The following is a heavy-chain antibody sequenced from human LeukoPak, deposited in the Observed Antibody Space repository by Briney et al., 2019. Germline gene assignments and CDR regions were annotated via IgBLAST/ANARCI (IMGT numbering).Heavy chain of an antibody. CDR3: ARDRSRVSSSGHLDY. Sequence: ASVKVSCKASGYTFTGYHMHWVRQAPGQGLEWMGWINPNSGGTNYAQKFQGRVTMTRDTSISTAYMELSRLRSDDTAVYYCARDRSRVSSSGHLDYWGQGTLVTVSS. CDR1: GYTFTGYH. J-gene: IGHJ4*02. D-gene: IGHD6-13*01. V-gene: IGHV1-2*02. CDR2: INPNSGGT.